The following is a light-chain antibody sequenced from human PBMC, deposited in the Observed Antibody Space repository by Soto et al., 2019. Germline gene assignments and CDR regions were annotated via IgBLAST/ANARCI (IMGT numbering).Light chain of an antibody. J-gene: IGLJ2*01. CDR3: AAWDDSLSGVV. Sequence: QSVLTQPPSASGTPGQRVTISCSGSSSNIGSNFVYWYQQLPGTAPKLLIYRNNQRPSGVPDRFSGSKSGTSGSLAMSGLRTDDEADYYCAAWDDSLSGVVFGGGTKLTVL. CDR2: RNN. CDR1: SSNIGSNF. V-gene: IGLV1-47*01.